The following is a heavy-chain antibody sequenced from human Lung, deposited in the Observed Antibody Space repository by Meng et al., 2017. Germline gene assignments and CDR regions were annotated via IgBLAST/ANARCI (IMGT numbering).Heavy chain of an antibody. CDR3: TNDRLNH. D-gene: IGHD1-1*01. V-gene: IGHV3-74*02. J-gene: IGHJ1*01. CDR1: GFTVSSNY. CDR2: INRDGTKP. Sequence: EVQLGETGGGLIQPGGSLRLSCAASGFTVSSNYMSWVRQAPGKGLVWVSRINRDGTKPTYADSVKGRFTISRDNAKNTLYLQMNNLRAEDTAFYYCTNDRLNHWGQGALVTVSS.